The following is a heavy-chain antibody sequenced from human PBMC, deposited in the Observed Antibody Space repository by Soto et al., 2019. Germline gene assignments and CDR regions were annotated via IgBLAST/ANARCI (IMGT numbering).Heavy chain of an antibody. J-gene: IGHJ4*02. Sequence: VEMVQSGAEVKQPGASVRAACKASGNTHTIECIHSLRQAPGQGLEWMGWINSVSGGANYAPRCQGRVSMTRDRSSATAFMDLSGLRSDDTAVYYCARGGSYYAQWGQGTLVTVSS. CDR2: INSVSGGA. CDR3: ARGGSYYAQ. D-gene: IGHD3-10*01. V-gene: IGHV1-2*02. CDR1: GNTHTIEC.